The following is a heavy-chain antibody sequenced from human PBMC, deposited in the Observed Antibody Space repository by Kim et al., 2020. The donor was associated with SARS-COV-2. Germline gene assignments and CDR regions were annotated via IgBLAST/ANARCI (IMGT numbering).Heavy chain of an antibody. Sequence: FQGRVTITRDTSASTVYMALSSLRSEDTAVYYCARDRWYCDNDCVIYGMDVWGQGTTVTVSS. D-gene: IGHD2-21*02. V-gene: IGHV1-3*01. CDR3: ARDRWYCDNDCVIYGMDV. J-gene: IGHJ6*02.